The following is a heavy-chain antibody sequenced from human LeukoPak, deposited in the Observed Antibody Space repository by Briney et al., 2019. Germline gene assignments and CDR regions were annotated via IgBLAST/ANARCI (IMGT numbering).Heavy chain of an antibody. V-gene: IGHV3-30*01. CDR3: ARGGYSSSSPLDY. J-gene: IGHJ4*02. D-gene: IGHD6-6*01. CDR2: ISYDGSNK. CDR1: GFTFSSYA. Sequence: GGSLRLSCAASGFTFSSYAMHWVRQAPGKGLEWVAVISYDGSNKYYADSVKGRFTISRDNSKNTLYLQVNSLRAEDTAVYYCARGGYSSSSPLDYWGQGTLVTVSS.